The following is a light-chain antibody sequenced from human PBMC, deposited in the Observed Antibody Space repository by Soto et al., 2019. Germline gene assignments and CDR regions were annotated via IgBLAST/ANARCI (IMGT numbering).Light chain of an antibody. CDR2: GNS. Sequence: QSVLTQPPSVSGAPGQRVTISCTGNSSNIGAGYDVHWYQQLPGTAPKLFIYGNSNRPSGVPDRFSGSQSGTSASLAITGIKGEDEADYYCQSYDSSLSGSVVFGGGTKLTVL. J-gene: IGLJ2*01. CDR1: SSNIGAGYD. V-gene: IGLV1-40*01. CDR3: QSYDSSLSGSVV.